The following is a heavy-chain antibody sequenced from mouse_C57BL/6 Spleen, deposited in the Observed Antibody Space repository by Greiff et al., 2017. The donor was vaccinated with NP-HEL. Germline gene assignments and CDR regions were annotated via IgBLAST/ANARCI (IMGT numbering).Heavy chain of an antibody. CDR1: GYAFSSSW. CDR2: IYPGDGDT. D-gene: IGHD1-1*01. V-gene: IGHV1-82*01. CDR3: ARGYYYGSRGGFFDY. Sequence: VQLQQSGPELVKPGASVKISCKASGYAFSSSWMNWVKQRPGKGLEWIGRIYPGDGDTNYNGKFKGKATLTADKSSSTAYMQLSSLTSEDSAVYFCARGYYYGSRGGFFDYWGQGTTLTVSS. J-gene: IGHJ2*01.